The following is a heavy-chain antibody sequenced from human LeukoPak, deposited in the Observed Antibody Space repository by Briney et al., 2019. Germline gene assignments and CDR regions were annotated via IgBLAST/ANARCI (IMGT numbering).Heavy chain of an antibody. D-gene: IGHD3-10*01. J-gene: IGHJ4*02. CDR2: IYPGDSDI. Sequence: GESLKISCTGSGYSFTTYWIAWVRQMPGKGLEWMGIIYPGDSDITYSPSFQGQVTISADKSISTAYLQWISLKASDTAMYYCARLRYYGSGSYSLFNDYWGQGTLVTVSS. V-gene: IGHV5-51*01. CDR1: GYSFTTYW. CDR3: ARLRYYGSGSYSLFNDY.